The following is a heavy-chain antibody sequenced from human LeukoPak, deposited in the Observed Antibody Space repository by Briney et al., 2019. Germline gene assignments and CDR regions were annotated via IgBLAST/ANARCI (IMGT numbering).Heavy chain of an antibody. CDR1: GFTFSSYG. CDR3: ARGFSGWSEYFQH. D-gene: IGHD6-19*01. V-gene: IGHV3-30*03. Sequence: PGGSLRLSCAASGFTFSSYGMHWVRQAPGKGLEWVAVISYDGSNKYYADSVKGRFTISRDNSKNTLYLQMNSLRAEDTAVYYCARGFSGWSEYFQHWGQGTLVTVSS. CDR2: ISYDGSNK. J-gene: IGHJ1*01.